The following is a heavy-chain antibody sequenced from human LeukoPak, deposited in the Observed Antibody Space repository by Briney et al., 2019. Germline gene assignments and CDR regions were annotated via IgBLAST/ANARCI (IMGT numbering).Heavy chain of an antibody. CDR3: ASQGYGARKSGNAFDI. CDR1: GFTFSSYS. V-gene: IGHV3-48*04. CDR2: ISSSSSTI. J-gene: IGHJ3*02. D-gene: IGHD3-10*01. Sequence: PGGSLRLSCAASGFTFSSYSMNWVRQAPGKGLEWVSYISSSSSTIYYADSVKGRFTISRDNAKNSLYLQMNSLRAEDTAVYYCASQGYGARKSGNAFDIWGQGTMVTVSS.